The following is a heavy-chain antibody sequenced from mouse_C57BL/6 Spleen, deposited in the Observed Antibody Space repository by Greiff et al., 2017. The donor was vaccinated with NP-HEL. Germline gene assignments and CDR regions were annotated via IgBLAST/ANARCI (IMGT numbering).Heavy chain of an antibody. V-gene: IGHV5-9-1*02. J-gene: IGHJ3*01. D-gene: IGHD1-3*01. Sequence: EVMLVESGEGLVKPGGSLKLSCAASGFTFSSYAMSWVRQTPEKRLEWVAYISSGGDYIYYADTVKGRFTISRDNARNTLYLQMSSLKSEDTAMYYCTRDQGVKAWFADWGQGTLVTVSA. CDR3: TRDQGVKAWFAD. CDR2: ISSGGDYI. CDR1: GFTFSSYA.